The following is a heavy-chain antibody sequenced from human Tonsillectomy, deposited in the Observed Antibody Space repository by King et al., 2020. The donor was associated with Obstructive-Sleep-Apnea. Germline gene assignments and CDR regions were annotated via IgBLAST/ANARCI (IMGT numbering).Heavy chain of an antibody. V-gene: IGHV3-48*01. CDR3: ARLVDEYGDYVNWYFDL. CDR2: ISRDSSTI. CDR1: GFTFRTQS. J-gene: IGHJ2*01. D-gene: IGHD4-17*01. Sequence: VQLVESGGGLVQPGGSLRLSCVASGFTFRTQSMTWVRQAPGKGLEWVSYISRDSSTIYYADSVKGRFTISRDNAKNSLYLQMSSLRAADTAVYYCARLVDEYGDYVNWYFDLWGRGTLVTVSS.